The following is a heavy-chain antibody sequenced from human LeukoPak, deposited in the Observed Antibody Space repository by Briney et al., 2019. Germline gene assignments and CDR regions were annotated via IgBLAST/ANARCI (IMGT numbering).Heavy chain of an antibody. CDR1: GYTFTSYG. CDR2: ISAYDGNT. D-gene: IGHD6-19*01. CDR3: ARSSSGSLDY. Sequence: ASVKVSCKASGYTFTSYGITWVRQAPGQGLEWTGWISAYDGNTNYAQKLQGRVTMTTDKSTSTAYMELRSLRSDDTAVYYCARSSSGSLDYWGQGTLVTVSS. V-gene: IGHV1-18*01. J-gene: IGHJ4*02.